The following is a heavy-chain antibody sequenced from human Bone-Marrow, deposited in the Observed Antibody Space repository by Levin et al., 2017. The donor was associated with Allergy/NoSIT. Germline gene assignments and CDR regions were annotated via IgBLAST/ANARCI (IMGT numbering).Heavy chain of an antibody. CDR2: VYYSGST. Sequence: SETLSLTCTVSGGSMSSHYWSWIRQPPGKGLEWIGYVYYSGSTNYNPSLQSRVTISIDMSKKQVSLRLTPVTAADTAIYYCARLYTSSHFDYWGQGTLVTVSS. J-gene: IGHJ4*02. V-gene: IGHV4-59*11. CDR1: GGSMSSHY. D-gene: IGHD6-6*01. CDR3: ARLYTSSHFDY.